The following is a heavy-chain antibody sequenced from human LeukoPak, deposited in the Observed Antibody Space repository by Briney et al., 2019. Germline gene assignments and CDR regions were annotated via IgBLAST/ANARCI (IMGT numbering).Heavy chain of an antibody. J-gene: IGHJ4*02. CDR1: GYSFTTYG. CDR2: ITAYNGNT. CDR3: ARGVSNRWADF. Sequence: ASVKVSCKTSGYSFTTYGTNWVRQAPGQGLEGMGWITAYNGNTNYAHKFQGRFTTTTDTYTRTVYMELRGLKSNDTAVYYCARGVSNRWADFWGQGTLVTVSS. D-gene: IGHD2/OR15-2a*01. V-gene: IGHV1-18*01.